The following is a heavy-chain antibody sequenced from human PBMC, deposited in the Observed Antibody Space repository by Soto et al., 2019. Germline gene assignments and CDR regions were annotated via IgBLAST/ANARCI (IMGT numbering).Heavy chain of an antibody. CDR2: INHSGST. Sequence: LSLTCAVYGGSFSGYYWSWIRQPPGKGLEWIGEINHSGSTNYNPSLKSRVTISVDTSKNQFSLKLSSVTAAGTAVYYCARGKVLRFLEWADYYYYGMDVWGQGTTVTVSS. CDR1: GGSFSGYY. V-gene: IGHV4-34*01. J-gene: IGHJ6*02. CDR3: ARGKVLRFLEWADYYYYGMDV. D-gene: IGHD3-3*01.